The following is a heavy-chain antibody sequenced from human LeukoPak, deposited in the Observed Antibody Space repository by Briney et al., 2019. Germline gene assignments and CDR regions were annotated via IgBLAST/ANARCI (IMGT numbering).Heavy chain of an antibody. Sequence: GGSLRLSCAASGFTFSAYWMSWVRQAPGKGLEWVANIEQDGSEKYYVDSVEGRFTISRDNAKNSLYLQMNSLRAEDTAVYYCARDRAVLTYYYYYYMDVWGKGTTVTVSS. CDR2: IEQDGSEK. D-gene: IGHD3-10*01. CDR1: GFTFSAYW. CDR3: ARDRAVLTYYYYYYMDV. J-gene: IGHJ6*03. V-gene: IGHV3-7*01.